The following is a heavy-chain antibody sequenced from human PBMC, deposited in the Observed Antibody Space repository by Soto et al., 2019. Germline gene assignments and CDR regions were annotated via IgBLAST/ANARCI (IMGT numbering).Heavy chain of an antibody. V-gene: IGHV1-2*02. CDR1: GYTFTGYH. J-gene: IGHJ4*02. CDR2: IQPNSGGT. Sequence: ASVKVSCKASGYTFTGYHLHWVRQAPGQGLEWMGWIQPNSGGTSYAQKFQGRVIMTRDTPISTAYMELSRLRSDDTAIYYCARDTGNFFDYWGQGTLVTVSS. CDR3: ARDTGNFFDY.